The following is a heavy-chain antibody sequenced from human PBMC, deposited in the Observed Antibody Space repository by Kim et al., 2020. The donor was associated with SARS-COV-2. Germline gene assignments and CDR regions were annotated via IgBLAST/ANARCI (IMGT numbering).Heavy chain of an antibody. V-gene: IGHV3-48*02. Sequence: GGSLRLSCAASGFTFITYTMNWVRQAPGKGLEWVSYISSSSSTIYYAYSVKGRFTISRDNAKNSLYLQMNSLRDEDTAVYYCARDPDSRGWTIDYWGQGTLVTVSS. CDR1: GFTFITYT. J-gene: IGHJ4*02. CDR3: ARDPDSRGWTIDY. D-gene: IGHD3-22*01. CDR2: ISSSSSTI.